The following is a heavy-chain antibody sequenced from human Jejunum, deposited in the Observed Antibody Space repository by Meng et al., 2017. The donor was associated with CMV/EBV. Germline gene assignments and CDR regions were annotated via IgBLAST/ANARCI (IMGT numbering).Heavy chain of an antibody. J-gene: IGHJ4*02. CDR3: ARGRYCSSTSCFPFEH. Sequence: GETVRSSDWHRIRQSPGKGLEWIGYIYYTVTSNCNPTLKSRAALSVDTSKNQISLRLTSVTAADTAVYYCARGRYCSSTSCFPFEHWGQGALVTVSS. CDR2: IYYTVTS. D-gene: IGHD2-2*01. V-gene: IGHV4-59*02. CDR1: GETVRSSD.